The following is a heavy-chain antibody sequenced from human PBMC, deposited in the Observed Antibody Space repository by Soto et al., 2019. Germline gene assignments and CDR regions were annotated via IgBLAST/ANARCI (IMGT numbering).Heavy chain of an antibody. D-gene: IGHD3-3*01. V-gene: IGHV1-18*04. CDR2: ISGYNGNA. Sequence: QVQLVQSGAEVKKPGASVKVSCKASGXTXXXYGXAXXRQAPGQGLEYMGWISGYNGNADYVQKFQGRVTMTTDTSTTTAYMELRSLRSDDTAVYYXARREIXXXGTGWFDPWGQGTLVTVSS. CDR3: ARREIXXXGTGWFDP. J-gene: IGHJ5*02. CDR1: GXTXXXYG.